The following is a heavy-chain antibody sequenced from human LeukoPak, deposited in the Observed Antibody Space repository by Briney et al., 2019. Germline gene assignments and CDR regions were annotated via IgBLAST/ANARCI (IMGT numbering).Heavy chain of an antibody. D-gene: IGHD3-22*01. CDR1: GYTFTSYG. J-gene: IGHJ4*02. CDR2: ISAYIGNT. V-gene: IGHV1-18*01. Sequence: ASVKVSCKASGYTFTSYGISWVRQAPGQGLEWMGWISAYIGNTNYAQKLQGRVTMTTDTSTSTAYMELRSLRSDDTAVYYCARGGGRYYYDSSGYRLDYWGQGALVTVSS. CDR3: ARGGGRYYYDSSGYRLDY.